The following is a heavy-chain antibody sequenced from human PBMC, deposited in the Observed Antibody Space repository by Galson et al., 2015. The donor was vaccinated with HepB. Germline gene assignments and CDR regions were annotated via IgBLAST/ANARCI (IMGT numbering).Heavy chain of an antibody. CDR2: ISAYNGNT. CDR3: ARVTLGPMATITSGYFDY. D-gene: IGHD5-24*01. CDR1: GYTFTSYG. Sequence: SVKVSCKASGYTFTSYGISWVRQAPGQGLEWMGWISAYNGNTNYAQKLQGRVTMTTDTSTSTAYMELRSLRSDDTAVYYCARVTLGPMATITSGYFDYWGQGTLVTVSS. J-gene: IGHJ4*02. V-gene: IGHV1-18*01.